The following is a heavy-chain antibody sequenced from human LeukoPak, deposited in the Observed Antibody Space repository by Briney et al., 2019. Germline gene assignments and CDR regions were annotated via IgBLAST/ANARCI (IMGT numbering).Heavy chain of an antibody. CDR3: AKGTILTGYYTGGFDH. V-gene: IGHV3-23*01. CDR2: ISGSGGST. D-gene: IGHD3-9*01. Sequence: GGSLRLSCAASGFTFSSYAMSWVRQAPGKGLEWVSAISGSGGSTYYADSVKGRFTISRDNSKNTLYLQMNSLRAEDTAVYYCAKGTILTGYYTGGFDHWGQGTLVTVSS. CDR1: GFTFSSYA. J-gene: IGHJ4*02.